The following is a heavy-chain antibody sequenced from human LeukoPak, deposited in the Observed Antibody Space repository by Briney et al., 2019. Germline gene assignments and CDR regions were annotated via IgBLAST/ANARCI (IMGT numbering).Heavy chain of an antibody. J-gene: IGHJ4*02. V-gene: IGHV1-18*01. CDR3: ARQDEYNLNEVYYFDY. CDR2: ISTYNGNT. D-gene: IGHD1-20*01. Sequence: ASVKVSFRASDYTFTSYGISWVRQAPGQGLEWMGWISTYNGNTNYAQKLQGRVTMTTDTSTSTAYMELRSLRSDDTAVYYCARQDEYNLNEVYYFDYWGQGILVTVPS. CDR1: DYTFTSYG.